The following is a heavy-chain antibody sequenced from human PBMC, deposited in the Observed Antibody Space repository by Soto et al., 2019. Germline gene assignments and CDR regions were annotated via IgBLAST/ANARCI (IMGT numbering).Heavy chain of an antibody. V-gene: IGHV4-39*01. CDR3: ARLEVLATISYYFDF. J-gene: IGHJ4*02. Sequence: QLQLQESGPGLVKPSETLSLTCSVSDDSINSDKYYWGWIRQPPGKGLEWIGSIYYRGNAYYNPSLQPRVTVALDHSRNQFPLKLTALPAADSAVYFCARLEVLATISYYFDFWGPGALVTVSS. CDR2: IYYRGNA. CDR1: DDSINSDKYY. D-gene: IGHD3-3*01.